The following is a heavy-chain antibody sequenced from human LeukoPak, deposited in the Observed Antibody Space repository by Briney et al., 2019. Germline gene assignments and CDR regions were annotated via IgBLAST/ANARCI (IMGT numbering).Heavy chain of an antibody. CDR1: GLRFRNYG. V-gene: IGHV3-33*01. D-gene: IGHD3-10*01. Sequence: GGSLRLSCAASGLRFRNYGMHWVRQAPGKGLEWVAVIWYDGSNKYYADSVKGRFTISRDNSKNTLYLQMNSLRAEDTAVYYCARDRVRGVRGRIHHYYGMDVWGQGTTVTVPS. CDR3: ARDRVRGVRGRIHHYYGMDV. J-gene: IGHJ6*02. CDR2: IWYDGSNK.